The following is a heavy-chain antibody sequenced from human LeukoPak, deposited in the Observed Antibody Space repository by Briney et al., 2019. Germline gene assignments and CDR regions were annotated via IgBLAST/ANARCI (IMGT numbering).Heavy chain of an antibody. CDR2: IRYDGSSK. CDR3: AKDLGWQQLVPKYFQH. Sequence: GGSLRLSCAASGFTFSSYGMHWVRQAPGKGLEWVAFIRYDGSSKYYADSVKGRFTISRDNSKNTLYLQMNSLRAEDTAVYYCAKDLGWQQLVPKYFQHWGQGTLVTVSS. V-gene: IGHV3-30*02. D-gene: IGHD6-13*01. J-gene: IGHJ1*01. CDR1: GFTFSSYG.